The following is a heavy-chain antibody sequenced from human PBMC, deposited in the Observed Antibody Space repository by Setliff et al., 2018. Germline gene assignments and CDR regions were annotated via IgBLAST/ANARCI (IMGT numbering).Heavy chain of an antibody. Sequence: VASVKVSCKASGVAFSSYALSWVRQAPGQGLEWMGRIIPVIDTTDYAENFQGRVTITADESTKTAYIELSSLRSEDTAIYYCARGRDGYNSNAFEIWGQGTMVTVS. J-gene: IGHJ3*02. D-gene: IGHD5-12*01. V-gene: IGHV1-69*11. CDR1: GVAFSSYA. CDR3: ARGRDGYNSNAFEI. CDR2: IIPVIDTT.